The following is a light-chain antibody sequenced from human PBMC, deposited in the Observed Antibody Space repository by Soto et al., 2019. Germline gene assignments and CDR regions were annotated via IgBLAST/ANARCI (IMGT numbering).Light chain of an antibody. Sequence: DIVMTQSPLSLPVTPGEPASISCRSSQSLLQTNGYTYLDWYLQKPGQSPQLLIYLTSSRASGVPDRFSGSGSGTEFTLKISKVEAEDVGVYYCMQSLQTPPWTFGPGTKVYIK. J-gene: IGKJ1*01. CDR3: MQSLQTPPWT. V-gene: IGKV2-28*01. CDR1: QSLLQTNGYTY. CDR2: LTS.